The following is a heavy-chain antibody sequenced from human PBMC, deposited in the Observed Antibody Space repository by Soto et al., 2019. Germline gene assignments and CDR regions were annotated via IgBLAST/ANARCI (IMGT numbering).Heavy chain of an antibody. D-gene: IGHD6-13*01. CDR2: IHYSGNT. J-gene: IGHJ6*02. CDR1: GDSISSSSYY. Sequence: SETLSLTCTVSGDSISSSSYYWSWIRQHPGKGLEWIGYIHYSGNTRYNPSLKSRLTISVDTSKNQFSLMLSSLTAADTAVYFCARARAPYSSTWYRYDYYGMDLRGQGTTVTVSS. V-gene: IGHV4-31*03. CDR3: ARARAPYSSTWYRYDYYGMDL.